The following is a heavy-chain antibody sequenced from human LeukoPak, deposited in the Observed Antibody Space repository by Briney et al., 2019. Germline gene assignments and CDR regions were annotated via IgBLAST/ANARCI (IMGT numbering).Heavy chain of an antibody. V-gene: IGHV3-49*04. CDR2: IRSKAYGGTT. J-gene: IGHJ4*02. D-gene: IGHD3-22*01. Sequence: GGSLRLSCAASGFTFGDYVVSWGRQAPGKGLEWIGFIRSKAYGGTTQYAASVKGRFTLSRDDSKSITYLQMNSLKTEDTAVYYCTIDHPYYYDNSGYPLDYWGQGTLVTVSS. CDR1: GFTFGDYV. CDR3: TIDHPYYYDNSGYPLDY.